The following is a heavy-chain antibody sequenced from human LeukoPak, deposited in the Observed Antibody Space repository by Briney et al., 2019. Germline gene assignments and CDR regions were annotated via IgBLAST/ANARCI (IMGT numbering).Heavy chain of an antibody. D-gene: IGHD5-18*01. CDR2: IYTSGST. CDR3: ARERYGYPTAYYMDV. Sequence: PSETLSLTCTVSGGSISSYYWSWIRQPAGKGLEWIGRIYTSGSTNYNPSLKSRVTMSVDTSTNQFSLKLSSVTAADTAVYYCARERYGYPTAYYMDVWGKGTTVTVSS. CDR1: GGSISSYY. J-gene: IGHJ6*03. V-gene: IGHV4-4*07.